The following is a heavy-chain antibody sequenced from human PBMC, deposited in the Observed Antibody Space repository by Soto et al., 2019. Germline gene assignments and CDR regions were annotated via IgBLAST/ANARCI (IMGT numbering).Heavy chain of an antibody. CDR2: IIPIFGTA. CDR1: GGTFSSYA. CDR3: ARETPSNCDILTGCGMDV. D-gene: IGHD3-9*01. V-gene: IGHV1-69*01. Sequence: QVQLVQSGAEVKKPGSSVKVSCKASGGTFSSYAISWVRQAPGQGLEWMGGIIPIFGTANYAQKFQGRVTITADESTSTAYMELSSLRSEDTAVYYCARETPSNCDILTGCGMDVWGQGTTVTVSS. J-gene: IGHJ6*02.